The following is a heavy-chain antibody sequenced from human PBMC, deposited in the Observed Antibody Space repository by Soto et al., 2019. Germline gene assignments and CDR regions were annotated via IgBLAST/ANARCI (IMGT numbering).Heavy chain of an antibody. Sequence: QITLKESGPTLVKPTQTLTLTCTFSGFSLTTSRVGVGWIRQPPGKALELLALLYWDDDKRYSQSLRSRLTITKDTSKNQVVLTMTNMDPVDTAPYHCAHRVGTVSHLGYWGQGTLVTVSS. V-gene: IGHV2-5*02. D-gene: IGHD1-1*01. CDR1: GFSLTTSRVG. CDR2: LYWDDDK. J-gene: IGHJ4*02. CDR3: AHRVGTVSHLGY.